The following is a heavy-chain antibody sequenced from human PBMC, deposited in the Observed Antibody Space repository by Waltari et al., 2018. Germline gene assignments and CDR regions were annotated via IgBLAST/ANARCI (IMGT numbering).Heavy chain of an antibody. V-gene: IGHV3-11*06. Sequence: QLQLVESGGGLVKPGGSLRLSCAAYGFTFSAYYMHWIRQAPGKGLEWISYVSPTGTYTHYADSVKGRFSLSRDNAKNSLHLQMNSLRAEDTAVYYCARDFDTSGWFDPWGQGTLVTVSS. J-gene: IGHJ5*02. CDR3: ARDFDTSGWFDP. CDR1: GFTFSAYY. CDR2: VSPTGTYT. D-gene: IGHD3-22*01.